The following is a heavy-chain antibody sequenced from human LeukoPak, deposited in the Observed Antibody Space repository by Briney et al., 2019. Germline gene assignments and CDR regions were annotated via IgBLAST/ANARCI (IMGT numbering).Heavy chain of an antibody. CDR2: ISGSGDNT. J-gene: IGHJ5*02. CDR1: GFTFSSYA. Sequence: TGGSLRLSCAASGFTFSSYAMSWVRQAPGKGPEWVSGISGSGDNTYYADSVKGRFTISRDNSKNTLYLQMNSLRADDTAVYYCAKGGLVHRFDPWGQGTLVTVSS. V-gene: IGHV3-23*01. CDR3: AKGGLVHRFDP.